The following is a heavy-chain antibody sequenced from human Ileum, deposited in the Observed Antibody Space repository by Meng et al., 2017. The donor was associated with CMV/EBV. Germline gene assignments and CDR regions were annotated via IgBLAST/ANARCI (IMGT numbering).Heavy chain of an antibody. Sequence: GESLKISCAASGFTFNDYEMIWVRQAPGGGLDWLSYIDGSGNDIHYADSVRGRFTVSRDNARNSLFLQMSSLRAEDSGVYYCARDARAGVWGAYRRFDFWGQGTLVTVSS. CDR1: GFTFNDYE. CDR2: IDGSGNDI. CDR3: ARDARAGVWGAYRRFDF. V-gene: IGHV3-48*03. D-gene: IGHD3-16*01. J-gene: IGHJ4*02.